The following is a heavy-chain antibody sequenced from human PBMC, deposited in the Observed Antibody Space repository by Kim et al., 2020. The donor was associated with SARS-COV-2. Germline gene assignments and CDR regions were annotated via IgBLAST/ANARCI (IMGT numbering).Heavy chain of an antibody. Sequence: GGSLRLSCAASGFTFSSYAMSWVRQAPGKGLEWVSAISGSGGSTYYADSVKGRFTISRDNSKNTLYLQMNSLRAEDTAVYYCAKVIWPRTYSSSADYWGQGTLVTVSS. CDR3: AKVIWPRTYSSSADY. J-gene: IGHJ4*02. D-gene: IGHD6-6*01. CDR1: GFTFSSYA. V-gene: IGHV3-23*01. CDR2: ISGSGGST.